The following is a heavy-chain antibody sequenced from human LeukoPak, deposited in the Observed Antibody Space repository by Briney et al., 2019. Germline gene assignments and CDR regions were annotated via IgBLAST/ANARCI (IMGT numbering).Heavy chain of an antibody. Sequence: KPSETLSLTCTVSGGSITSYYWSWVRQPPGKGLEWIGEINHSGSTNYNPSLKSRVTISVDTSKNQFSLKLSSVTAADTAVYYCARDGARVYYDILTNYRRGWFDPWGQGTLVTVSS. CDR2: INHSGST. CDR3: ARDGARVYYDILTNYRRGWFDP. V-gene: IGHV4-34*01. D-gene: IGHD3-9*01. J-gene: IGHJ5*02. CDR1: GGSITSYY.